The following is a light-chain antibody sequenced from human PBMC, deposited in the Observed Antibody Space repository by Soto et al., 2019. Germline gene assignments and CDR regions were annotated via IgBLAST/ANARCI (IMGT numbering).Light chain of an antibody. CDR3: QQYGSSRFT. J-gene: IGKJ3*01. CDR1: QSISSSY. V-gene: IGKV3-20*01. Sequence: EIVLTQSPGTLSLSPGERATLSCRASQSISSSYPAWYQQKPGQAPRLLVYGASSRATGTPDRFSGSGSGTDFTLTISRLELEDLAVYYCQQYGSSRFTFGPGTKVAIK. CDR2: GAS.